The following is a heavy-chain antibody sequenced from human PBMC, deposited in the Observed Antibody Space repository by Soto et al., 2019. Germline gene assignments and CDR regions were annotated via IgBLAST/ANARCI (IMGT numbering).Heavy chain of an antibody. D-gene: IGHD3-3*01. CDR3: ARSGLRFLELWWFDS. Sequence: ASVKVSCKASGYTFTSYAMYWVRQAPGQRLEWMGWINPGSGNTGYAQKFQGRVTMTRNTSISTAYMELSSLRSEDTAVYYCARSGLRFLELWWFDSWGQGTLVTVSS. J-gene: IGHJ5*01. V-gene: IGHV1-8*02. CDR2: INPGSGNT. CDR1: GYTFTSYA.